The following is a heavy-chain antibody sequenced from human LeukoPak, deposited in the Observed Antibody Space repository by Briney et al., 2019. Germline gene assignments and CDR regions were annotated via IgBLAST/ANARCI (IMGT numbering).Heavy chain of an antibody. CDR2: IIHSLDKP. J-gene: IGHJ4*02. CDR1: GGTFSRYS. CDR3: ARELTSYYYDNNGAFDL. Sequence: SSVTVSRQASGGTFSRYSIHWVRQAPPRGGAGVGRIIHSLDKPNYGQKFQGRVTITAHKSTRVDYMELSSLRSEDTAVYYCARELTSYYYDNNGAFDLWGQGTLVTVSS. D-gene: IGHD3-22*01. V-gene: IGHV1-69*04.